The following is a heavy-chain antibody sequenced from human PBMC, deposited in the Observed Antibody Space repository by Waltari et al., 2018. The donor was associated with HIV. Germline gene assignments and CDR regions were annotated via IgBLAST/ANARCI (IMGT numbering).Heavy chain of an antibody. CDR1: GVTFSSSW. J-gene: IGHJ6*02. V-gene: IGHV3-74*01. CDR3: ASGYSSSWRSDYYYYGMDV. CDR2: INSDGGST. D-gene: IGHD6-13*01. Sequence: EVQLVESGVGLVQPGGSLSLSCAASGVTFSSSWMPWVRQAPGKGLVWVSRINSDGGSTSYADSVKGRFTISRDNAKTTLYLQMNSLRAEDTAVYYCASGYSSSWRSDYYYYGMDVWGQGTTVTVSS.